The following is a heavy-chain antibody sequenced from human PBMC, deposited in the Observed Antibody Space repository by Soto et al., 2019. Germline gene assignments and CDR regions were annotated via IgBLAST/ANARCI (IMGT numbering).Heavy chain of an antibody. CDR1: GASISGFY. CDR2: IYATGTT. CDR3: VRDGTKTLRDWFDP. V-gene: IGHV4-4*07. Sequence: SETLSVTCTVSGASISGFYWSWIRKSAGKGLEWIGRIYATGTTDYNPSLKSRVMMSVDTSKKQFSLKLRSVTAADTAVYYCVRDGTKTLRDWFDPWGQGISVTVSS. D-gene: IGHD1-1*01. J-gene: IGHJ5*02.